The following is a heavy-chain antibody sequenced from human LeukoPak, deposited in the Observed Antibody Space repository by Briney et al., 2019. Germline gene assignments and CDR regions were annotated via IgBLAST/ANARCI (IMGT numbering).Heavy chain of an antibody. D-gene: IGHD5-18*01. J-gene: IGHJ5*02. CDR3: ARADSGGYSYENWFDP. CDR1: GFTFSSYS. CDR2: ISSSSSYI. Sequence: GGSLRLSCAASGFTFSSYSMNWVRQAPGKGLEWVSSISSSSSYIYYADSVKGRFTISRDNAKNSLYLQMNSLRAEDTAVCYCARADSGGYSYENWFDPWGQGTLVTVSS. V-gene: IGHV3-21*01.